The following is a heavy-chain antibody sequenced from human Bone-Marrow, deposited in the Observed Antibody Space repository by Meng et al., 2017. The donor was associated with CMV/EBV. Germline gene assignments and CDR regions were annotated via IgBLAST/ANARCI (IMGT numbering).Heavy chain of an antibody. CDR3: ARGITPFMTTSGLARRPPYGMDV. J-gene: IGHJ6*02. D-gene: IGHD3/OR15-3a*01. V-gene: IGHV3-74*01. CDR1: GFTFNTYW. Sequence: GESLKISCSASGFTFNTYWMHWVRQAPGKGLVWVSRINSDGSRTNYADSVKGRFTISRDNAKNILFLQMNSLRAEDTAVYYCARGITPFMTTSGLARRPPYGMDVWGQGTTVTVSS. CDR2: INSDGSRT.